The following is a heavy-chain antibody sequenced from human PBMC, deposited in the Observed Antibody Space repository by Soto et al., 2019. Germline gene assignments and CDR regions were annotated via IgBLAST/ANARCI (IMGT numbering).Heavy chain of an antibody. CDR3: ARGGCSGGSCCPDDALDI. CDR2: IKQDGSKK. J-gene: IGHJ3*02. V-gene: IGHV3-7*01. D-gene: IGHD2-15*01. Sequence: EVQLVESGGGFVQPGGSLRLSCAASGFAFSAYWMSWVRQAPGKGLEWVANIKQDGSKKYYVDSVEGRFTFSRDNAKNSLYLQMNSLRAEDTAVYYCARGGCSGGSCCPDDALDIWGQGTMVTVSS. CDR1: GFAFSAYW.